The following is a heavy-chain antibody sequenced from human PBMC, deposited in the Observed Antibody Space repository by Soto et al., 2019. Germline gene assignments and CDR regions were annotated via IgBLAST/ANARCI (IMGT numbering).Heavy chain of an antibody. V-gene: IGHV3-23*01. CDR2: ISGSGGST. CDR1: GFTFSSYA. J-gene: IGHJ4*02. CDR3: AKLELLWFGELSEVFNFDY. D-gene: IGHD3-10*01. Sequence: HPGGSLRLSCAASGFTFSSYAMSWVRQAPGKGLEWVSAISGSGGSTYYADSVKGRFTISRDNSKNTLYLQMNSLRAEDTAVYYCAKLELLWFGELSEVFNFDYWGQGTLVTVSS.